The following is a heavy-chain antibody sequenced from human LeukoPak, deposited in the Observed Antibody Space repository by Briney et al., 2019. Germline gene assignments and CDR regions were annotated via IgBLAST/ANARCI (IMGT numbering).Heavy chain of an antibody. D-gene: IGHD2-2*01. CDR3: ARSPIVVVPAAMGVGRCGGDCYYDY. V-gene: IGHV1-69*13. CDR2: IIPIFGTA. J-gene: IGHJ4*02. CDR1: GGTFSSYA. Sequence: SVTVSCKASGGTFSSYAISWVRQAPGQGLEWMGGIIPIFGTANYAQKFQGRVTITADESTSTAYMELSSLRSEDTAVYYCARSPIVVVPAAMGVGRCGGDCYYDYWGQGTLVTVSS.